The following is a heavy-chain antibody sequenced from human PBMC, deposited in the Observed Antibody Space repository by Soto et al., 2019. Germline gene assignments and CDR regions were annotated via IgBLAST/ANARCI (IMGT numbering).Heavy chain of an antibody. V-gene: IGHV4-38-2*02. Sequence: SETLSLTCAVSGYSISTNYYWGWLRQPPGKGLEWIGSIYHSGSTYYNPSLKSRVTISVDTSKNQFSLRLTSVTAADTAVYYCARDLYASIYDAFKIWGQGTMVTVS. CDR3: ARDLYASIYDAFKI. CDR2: IYHSGST. CDR1: GYSISTNYY. D-gene: IGHD4-17*01. J-gene: IGHJ3*02.